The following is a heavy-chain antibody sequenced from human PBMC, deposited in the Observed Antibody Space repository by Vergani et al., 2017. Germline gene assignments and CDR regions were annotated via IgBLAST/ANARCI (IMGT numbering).Heavy chain of an antibody. J-gene: IGHJ4*02. CDR3: SRGRGYSFGYSDY. V-gene: IGHV3-49*04. CDR2: IRNKAYGGTT. CDR1: GFSFGDYA. D-gene: IGHD5-18*01. Sequence: EVQLVESGGGLVPPGRSLRLSCAASGFSFGDYAMTWVRQAPGKGLEWVAFIRNKAYGGTTEYAASVKGRFTISRDDSKRLAYLQLSGLKTEDTAVYFWSRGRGYSFGYSDYWRQGTLVTVSS.